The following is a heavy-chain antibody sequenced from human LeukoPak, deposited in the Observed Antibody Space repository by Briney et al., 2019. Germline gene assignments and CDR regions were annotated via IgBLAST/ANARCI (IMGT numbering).Heavy chain of an antibody. D-gene: IGHD3-3*01. CDR2: MNPNSGGT. CDR3: ARGHTIFGVHADGNWFDP. J-gene: IGHJ5*02. V-gene: IGHV1-2*02. Sequence: ASVKVSCKASGHTFTGYYMHWVRQAPGQGLEWMGWMNPNSGGTNYAQKFQGRVTMTRDTSISTAYMELSRLRSDDTAVYYCARGHTIFGVHADGNWFDPWGQGTLVTVSS. CDR1: GHTFTGYY.